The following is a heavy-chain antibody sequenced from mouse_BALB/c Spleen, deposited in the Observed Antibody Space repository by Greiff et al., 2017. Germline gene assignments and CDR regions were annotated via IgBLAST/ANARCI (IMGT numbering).Heavy chain of an antibody. Sequence: EVQLQQSGAELVRSGASVKLSCTASGFYIKDYYMHWVKQRPEQGLEWIGWIDPENGDTEYAPKFQGKATMTADTSSNTAYLQLSSLTSEDTAVYYCDLYYDDDWDFDYWGQGTTLTVSS. CDR2: IDPENGDT. CDR1: GFYIKDYY. CDR3: DLYYDDDWDFDY. J-gene: IGHJ2*01. V-gene: IGHV14-4*02. D-gene: IGHD2-4*01.